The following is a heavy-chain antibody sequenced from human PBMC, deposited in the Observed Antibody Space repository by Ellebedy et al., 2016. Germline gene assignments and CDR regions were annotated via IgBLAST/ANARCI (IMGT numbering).Heavy chain of an antibody. Sequence: GESLKISCAASGFTFSSYSMNWVRQAPGKGLEWGSSISSSSSYIYYADSVKRRFTISRDNAKNSLYLQMNSLRAEDTAVYYCAKGGSLYYFDYWGQGTLVTVSS. CDR3: AKGGSLYYFDY. CDR2: ISSSSSYI. D-gene: IGHD2-15*01. CDR1: GFTFSSYS. J-gene: IGHJ4*02. V-gene: IGHV3-21*01.